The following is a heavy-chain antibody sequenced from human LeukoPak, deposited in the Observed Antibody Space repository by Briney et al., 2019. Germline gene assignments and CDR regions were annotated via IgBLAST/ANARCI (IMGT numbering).Heavy chain of an antibody. CDR1: GGSFCGYY. CDR2: MNQSGST. CDR3: ARRVQDASSSGWSNSAYYFDY. Sequence: ASETLSLTCAVYGGSFCGYYWSWIRQPPGKGLEWIGEMNQSGSTNYNPSLKSRATISVDTSKNQFSLKLSSVTAADTAVYYCARRVQDASSSGWSNSAYYFDYWGQGTLANVSS. J-gene: IGHJ4*02. V-gene: IGHV4-34*01. D-gene: IGHD6-19*01.